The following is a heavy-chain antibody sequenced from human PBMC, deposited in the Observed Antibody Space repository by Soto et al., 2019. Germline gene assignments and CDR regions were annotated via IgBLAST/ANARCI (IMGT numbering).Heavy chain of an antibody. CDR1: GYNFTSYW. CDR2: IYPGDSDT. CDR3: ARTAAAGKYYNGMDV. Sequence: GESLKISCKGSGYNFTSYWIGWARQMPGKGLEWMRIIYPGDSDTRYSPSFQGQVTISADKSISTAYLQWSSLKASDTAMYYCARTAAAGKYYNGMDVWGQGTTVTVSS. D-gene: IGHD6-13*01. J-gene: IGHJ6*02. V-gene: IGHV5-51*01.